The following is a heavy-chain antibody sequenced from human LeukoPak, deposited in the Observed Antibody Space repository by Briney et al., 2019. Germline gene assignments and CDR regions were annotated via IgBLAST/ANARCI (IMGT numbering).Heavy chain of an antibody. CDR2: INPNSGGT. D-gene: IGHD6-6*01. Sequence: ASVKVSCKASGYTFTGYYMHWVRQAPGQGLEWMGWINPNSGGTNYAQKFQGRVTMTRDTSISTAYMELSRLRSDDTAVYYCARIRIAARLFHSNPFDYWGQGALVTVSS. CDR3: ARIRIAARLFHSNPFDY. CDR1: GYTFTGYY. J-gene: IGHJ4*02. V-gene: IGHV1-2*02.